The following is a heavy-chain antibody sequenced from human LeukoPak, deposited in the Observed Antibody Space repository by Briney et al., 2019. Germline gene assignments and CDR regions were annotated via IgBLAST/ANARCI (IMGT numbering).Heavy chain of an antibody. J-gene: IGHJ4*02. V-gene: IGHV4-34*01. CDR1: GESSSAFY. CDR3: ATWNAKTHSHDD. D-gene: IGHD1-1*01. CDR2: INHGGST. Sequence: SETLSLTCAVYGESSSAFYWTWIRQPPEKGLEWIGEINHGGSTNYNPSLSSRVTISVDTSKKQFSLNLTSVTAADTAVYYCATWNAKTHSHDDWGQGTLVTVPS.